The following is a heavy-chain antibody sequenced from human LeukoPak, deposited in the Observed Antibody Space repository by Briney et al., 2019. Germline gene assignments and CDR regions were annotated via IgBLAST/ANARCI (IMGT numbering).Heavy chain of an antibody. CDR2: IIHDGSKR. CDR3: AKDSSFLNVGYFDF. V-gene: IGHV3-33*03. J-gene: IGHJ4*02. CDR1: GFRFSSYG. Sequence: GRSLRLSCAASGFRFSSYGIHWVRQAPGKGLEWVAVIIHDGSKRYYADSLKGRFTISRDNSKNTAYLQINSLRGQDTAIYYCAKDSSFLNVGYFDFWGQGILVTVSS. D-gene: IGHD3-22*01.